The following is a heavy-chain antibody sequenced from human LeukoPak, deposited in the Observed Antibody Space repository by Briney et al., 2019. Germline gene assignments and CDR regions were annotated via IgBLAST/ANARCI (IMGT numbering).Heavy chain of an antibody. J-gene: IGHJ4*02. CDR1: GFTFSSYG. CDR3: ASLRDPCSGSWYDY. Sequence: SGGSLRLSCAASGFTFSSYGMHWVRQAPGKGLEWVSAISSSGGSTYYADSVKGRFTISRDNSKNTLYLQMNSLRAEDTAVYYCASLRDPCSGSWYDYWGQGTLVTVSS. V-gene: IGHV3-23*01. D-gene: IGHD6-13*01. CDR2: ISSSGGST.